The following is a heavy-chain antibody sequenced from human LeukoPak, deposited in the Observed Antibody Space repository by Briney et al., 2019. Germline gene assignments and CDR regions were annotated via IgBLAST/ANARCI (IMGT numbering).Heavy chain of an antibody. D-gene: IGHD3-9*01. J-gene: IGHJ4*02. CDR2: TSYDGSNK. CDR1: GFTFSSYG. V-gene: IGHV3-30*18. CDR3: AKGDYDILTGFPTGGFDY. Sequence: GGSLRLSCAASGFTFSSYGMHWVRQAPGKGLEWVAVTSYDGSNKYYADSVKGRFTISRDNSKNTLYLQMNSLRAEDTAVYHCAKGDYDILTGFPTGGFDYWGQGTLVTVSS.